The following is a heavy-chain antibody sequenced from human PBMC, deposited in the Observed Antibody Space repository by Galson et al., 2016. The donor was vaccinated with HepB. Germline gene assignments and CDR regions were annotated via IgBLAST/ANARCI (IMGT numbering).Heavy chain of an antibody. V-gene: IGHV3-74*03. CDR3: ARDKGADTPFDY. CDR1: GFTFSSYW. D-gene: IGHD3-16*01. J-gene: IGHJ4*02. Sequence: SLRLSCAASGFTFSSYWIHWVRQAPGKGLVWVSRITSDGSSITYAGFVKGRFTVSRDNAKNTVYLQMTRLRVEDTAVYYCARDKGADTPFDYWSQGSRVTVAS. CDR2: ITSDGSSI.